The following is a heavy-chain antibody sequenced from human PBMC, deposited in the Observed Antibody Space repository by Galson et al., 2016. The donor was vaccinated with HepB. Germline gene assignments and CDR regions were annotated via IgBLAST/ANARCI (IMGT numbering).Heavy chain of an antibody. CDR2: IIPIFGTA. CDR1: GGTFSIYA. CDR3: ARGYTSGWYFDY. D-gene: IGHD6-19*01. J-gene: IGHJ4*02. Sequence: SVKVSCKASGGTFSIYAISWVRQAPGQGLEWMGGIIPIFGTANYAQKFQGRVTITADKSTSTAYMELTSLRSEDTAVYYCARGYTSGWYFDYWGQGTLVTVSS. V-gene: IGHV1-69*06.